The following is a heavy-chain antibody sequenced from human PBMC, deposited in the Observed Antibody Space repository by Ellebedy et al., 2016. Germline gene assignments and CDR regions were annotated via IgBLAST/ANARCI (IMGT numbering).Heavy chain of an antibody. CDR2: MSYDESSE. Sequence: GESLKISCAASGFSFSTYGMHWVRQAPGKGLEWVATMSYDESSENYADSVKGRFTISRDNSKNTLYLQMNSLRPEDTAVYFCAKDRGWNYAGGCEYWGQGTLVTVSS. J-gene: IGHJ4*02. V-gene: IGHV3-30*18. D-gene: IGHD1-7*01. CDR3: AKDRGWNYAGGCEY. CDR1: GFSFSTYG.